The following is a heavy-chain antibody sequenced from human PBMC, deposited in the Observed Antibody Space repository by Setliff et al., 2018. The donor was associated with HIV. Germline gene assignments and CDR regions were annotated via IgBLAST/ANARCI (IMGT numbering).Heavy chain of an antibody. CDR1: GGSFSGYY. D-gene: IGHD3-16*01. J-gene: IGHJ2*01. CDR3: ASRRGGLYWYFDL. V-gene: IGHV4-34*01. Sequence: LSLTCAVYGGSFSGYYWSWIRQPPGKGLEWIGEINHSGSTNYNPSLKSRVTISVDTSKNQFSLKLSSVTAADTAVYYCASRRGGLYWYFDLWGRGTLVTVSS. CDR2: INHSGST.